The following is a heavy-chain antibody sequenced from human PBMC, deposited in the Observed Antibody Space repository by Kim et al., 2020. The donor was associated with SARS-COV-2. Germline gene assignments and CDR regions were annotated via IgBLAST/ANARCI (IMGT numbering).Heavy chain of an antibody. J-gene: IGHJ6*01. CDR2: IYTSGST. D-gene: IGHD6-13*01. V-gene: IGHV4-4*07. CDR3: ARVGIAAAGSASAPTLFPLVSCENSPSDTSSVAVGCLAQDFLPRNYG. Sequence: KGLEWIGRIYTSGSTNYNPSLKSRVTMSVDTSKNQFSLKLSSVTAADTAVYYCARVGIAAAGSASAPTLFPLVSCENSPSDTSSVAVGCLAQDFLPRNYG.